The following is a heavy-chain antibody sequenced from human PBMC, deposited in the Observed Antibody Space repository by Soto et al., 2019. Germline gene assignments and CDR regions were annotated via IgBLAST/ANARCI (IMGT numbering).Heavy chain of an antibody. D-gene: IGHD5-18*01. Sequence: NPSETLSLTCTVSGVSINSKVHYWAWVRQSPGKGLEWIGYIYYSGSTTYNPSLKSRVTISIDTAKNQFSLILTSVTPADTAVYYCARDIRGYSRAFDFWGQGTLVTVSS. V-gene: IGHV4-61*08. J-gene: IGHJ4*02. CDR3: ARDIRGYSRAFDF. CDR2: IYYSGST. CDR1: GVSINSKVHY.